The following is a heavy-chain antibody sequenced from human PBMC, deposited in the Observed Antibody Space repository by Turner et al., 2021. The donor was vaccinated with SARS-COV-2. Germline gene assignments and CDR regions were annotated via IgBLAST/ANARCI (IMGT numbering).Heavy chain of an antibody. CDR2: VSSGRSYI. Sequence: GQLVESGGGVVQPGRSLRLSCAASGFTFSNYNMNWVRQAPGKGLEWVSSVSSGRSYIYYADSVKGRFTISRDNAKKSLFLQMNSLRAEDTAVYYCARQKPGFDSSGYYPDAFDIWGQGTMVTVSS. CDR3: ARQKPGFDSSGYYPDAFDI. D-gene: IGHD3-22*01. V-gene: IGHV3-21*01. CDR1: GFTFSNYN. J-gene: IGHJ3*02.